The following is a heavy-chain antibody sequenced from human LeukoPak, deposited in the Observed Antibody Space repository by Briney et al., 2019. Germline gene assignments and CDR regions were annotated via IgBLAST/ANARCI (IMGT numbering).Heavy chain of an antibody. V-gene: IGHV3-21*01. D-gene: IGHD3-3*01. Sequence: GGSLRLSCAASGFTFSSYAMSWVRQAPGKGLEWVSSISSSSSYIYYADSVKGRFTISRDNAKNSLYLQMNSLRAEDTAVYYCARDLGRQLGVSSKKYGMDVWGQGTTVTVSS. J-gene: IGHJ6*02. CDR3: ARDLGRQLGVSSKKYGMDV. CDR1: GFTFSSYA. CDR2: ISSSSSYI.